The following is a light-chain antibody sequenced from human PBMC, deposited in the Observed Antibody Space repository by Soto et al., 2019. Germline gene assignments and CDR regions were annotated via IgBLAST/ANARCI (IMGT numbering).Light chain of an antibody. CDR2: STS. CDR3: QQDGSSAWT. Sequence: EIVMTQSPATLSVSPGERATLSCRASQSVSTNLAWYQQKPGQAPRLLIYSTSTRATCIPARFSGSGSGTEFTLTISRLVPEDFAVFYCQQDGSSAWTFGQGTNVDI. V-gene: IGKV3-15*01. CDR1: QSVSTN. J-gene: IGKJ1*01.